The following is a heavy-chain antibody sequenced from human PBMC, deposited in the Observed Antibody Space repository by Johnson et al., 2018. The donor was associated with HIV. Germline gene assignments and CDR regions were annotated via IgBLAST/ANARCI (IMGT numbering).Heavy chain of an antibody. CDR1: GFTFSSYA. CDR2: ISYDGSNK. CDR3: AREMAWEDAFDV. D-gene: IGHD5-24*01. V-gene: IGHV3-30-3*01. Sequence: QVQLVESGGGVVQPGRSLRLSCAASGFTFSSYAMHWVRQAPGKGLEWVAVISYDGSNKYDADSVKGRFTISRDNPKNSLYLQMNSLRAEDTAVYYCAREMAWEDAFDVWGQGTMVTVSS. J-gene: IGHJ3*01.